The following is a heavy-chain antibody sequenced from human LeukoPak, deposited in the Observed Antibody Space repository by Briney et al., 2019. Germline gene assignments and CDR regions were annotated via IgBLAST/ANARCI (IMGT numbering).Heavy chain of an antibody. Sequence: PSETLSLTCAVYGGSFSGYYWSWIRQPPGKGLEWIGEINHSGSTNYNPSLKSRVTISVDTPKNQFSLKLSSVTAADTAVYYCARDGARYFDYWGQGTLVTVSS. V-gene: IGHV4-34*01. CDR3: ARDGARYFDY. D-gene: IGHD3-16*01. J-gene: IGHJ4*02. CDR2: INHSGST. CDR1: GGSFSGYY.